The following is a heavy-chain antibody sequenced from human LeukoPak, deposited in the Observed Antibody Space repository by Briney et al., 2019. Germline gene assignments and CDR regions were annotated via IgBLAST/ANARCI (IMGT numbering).Heavy chain of an antibody. Sequence: PGGSLRLSCAGSGFTFSSHWMNWVRQAPGKGLEWVSSISSSSSFIYYADSVKGRFTISRDNAKNSLYLQMNSLRAEDAAVYYCAKGGRTTAELIDYWGQGTLVTVSS. CDR3: AKGGRTTAELIDY. D-gene: IGHD4-17*01. CDR1: GFTFSSHW. V-gene: IGHV3-21*01. CDR2: ISSSSSFI. J-gene: IGHJ4*02.